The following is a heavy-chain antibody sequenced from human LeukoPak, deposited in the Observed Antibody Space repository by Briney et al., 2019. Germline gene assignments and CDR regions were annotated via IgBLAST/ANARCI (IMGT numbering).Heavy chain of an antibody. Sequence: ASVKVSCKASGYTFTGYYIHWVRQAPGQGLEWMGRINPNSGDTNYAQKFQGRATMTRDTSISTAYMELSSVRSDDTAVYYCARDPPPHSSSYWGSYSYYYIDVWGKGTTVTVS. D-gene: IGHD3-22*01. J-gene: IGHJ6*03. CDR2: INPNSGDT. CDR3: ARDPPPHSSSYWGSYSYYYIDV. CDR1: GYTFTGYY. V-gene: IGHV1-2*06.